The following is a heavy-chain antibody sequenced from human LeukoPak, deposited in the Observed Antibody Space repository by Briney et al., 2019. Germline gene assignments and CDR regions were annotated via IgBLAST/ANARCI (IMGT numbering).Heavy chain of an antibody. CDR3: AKDLMREWEPSFDY. CDR1: GFTFSSYA. Sequence: GGSLRLSCAASGFTFSSYAMSWVRQAPGKGLEWVSGISGSGGSTYYADSVKGRFTISRDNSKNTLYLQMNSLRAEDTAVYYCAKDLMREWEPSFDYWGQGTLVTVSS. V-gene: IGHV3-23*01. D-gene: IGHD1-26*01. J-gene: IGHJ4*02. CDR2: ISGSGGST.